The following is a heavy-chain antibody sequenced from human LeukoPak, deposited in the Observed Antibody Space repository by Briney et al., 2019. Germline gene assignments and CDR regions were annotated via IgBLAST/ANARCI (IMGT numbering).Heavy chain of an antibody. J-gene: IGHJ4*02. V-gene: IGHV1-8*03. CDR2: MNPNSGNT. Sequence: AASVKVSCKASGYTFTSYDINWVRQATGQGLEWMGWMNPNSGNTGYAQKFQGRVTITRNTSISTAYMELSSLRSEDTAVYYCARGRGDDGSVDYWGQGTLVTVSS. D-gene: IGHD2-21*02. CDR1: GYTFTSYD. CDR3: ARGRGDDGSVDY.